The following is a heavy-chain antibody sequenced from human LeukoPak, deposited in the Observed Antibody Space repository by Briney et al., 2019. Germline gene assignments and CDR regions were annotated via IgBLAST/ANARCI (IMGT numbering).Heavy chain of an antibody. CDR1: GGTFSSYT. V-gene: IGHV1-8*02. Sequence: GASVKVSCKASGGTFSSYTINWVRQATGQGLEWMGWMNPNSGNTGYAQKFQGRVTMTRNTSISTAYMELSSLRSEDTAVYYCARGRYCTNGVCYTRPPFDYWGQGTLVTVSS. CDR3: ARGRYCTNGVCYTRPPFDY. J-gene: IGHJ4*02. CDR2: MNPNSGNT. D-gene: IGHD2-8*01.